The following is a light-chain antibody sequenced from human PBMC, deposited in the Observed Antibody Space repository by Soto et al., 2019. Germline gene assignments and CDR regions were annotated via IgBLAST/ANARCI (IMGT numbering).Light chain of an antibody. J-gene: IGLJ3*02. Sequence: QSALTQPASVSGSPGQSITISCTGTSTDPATYDLVSWYQQHPGKAPQLIIYEVAKRPSGVSARFSGSQSGDTASLTISGLQADDEADYFCFSYAGDSTWVFGGGTKVTVL. V-gene: IGLV2-23*02. CDR3: FSYAGDSTWV. CDR1: STDPATYDL. CDR2: EVA.